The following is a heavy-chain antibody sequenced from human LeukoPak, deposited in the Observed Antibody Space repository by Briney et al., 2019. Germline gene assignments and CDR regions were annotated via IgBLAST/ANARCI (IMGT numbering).Heavy chain of an antibody. CDR3: ARVVLRYSDWLAGEFDY. CDR2: IIPIFGTA. J-gene: IGHJ4*02. Sequence: SVKVSCKASGGTFSSYAISWVRQAPGQGLEWMGGIIPIFGTANYAQKFQGRVTITADESTSTAYMGLSSLGSEDTAVYYCARVVLRYSDWLAGEFDYWGQGTLVTVSS. V-gene: IGHV1-69*13. CDR1: GGTFSSYA. D-gene: IGHD3-9*01.